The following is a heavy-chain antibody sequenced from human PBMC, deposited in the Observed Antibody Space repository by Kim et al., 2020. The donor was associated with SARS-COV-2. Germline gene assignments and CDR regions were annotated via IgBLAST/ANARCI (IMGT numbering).Heavy chain of an antibody. Sequence: ASVKVSCKASGYTFTAYYLHWVRQAPGQGLEWMGWIHPETGATAYAQQFKGRVTITRDMSISAVYMELTGLKPDDTAMYFCARELGTSGPPPWGQGTLVTVSS. D-gene: IGHD5-12*01. CDR3: ARELGTSGPPP. V-gene: IGHV1-2*02. CDR1: GYTFTAYY. CDR2: IHPETGAT. J-gene: IGHJ5*02.